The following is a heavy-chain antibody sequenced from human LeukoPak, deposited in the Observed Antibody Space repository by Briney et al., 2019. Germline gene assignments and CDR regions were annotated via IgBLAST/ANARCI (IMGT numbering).Heavy chain of an antibody. D-gene: IGHD3-9*01. Sequence: PGGSLRLSCAASGFTFSSYAMHWVRQAPGKGLGWGAVISYDGSNKYYADSVKGRFTISRDNSKNTLYLQMNSLRAEDTAVYYCARAGGYDILTGSDYWGQGTLVTVSS. CDR1: GFTFSSYA. J-gene: IGHJ4*02. CDR2: ISYDGSNK. CDR3: ARAGGYDILTGSDY. V-gene: IGHV3-30-3*01.